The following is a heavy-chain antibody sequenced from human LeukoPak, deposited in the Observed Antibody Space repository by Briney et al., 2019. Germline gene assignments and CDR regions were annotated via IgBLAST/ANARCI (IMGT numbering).Heavy chain of an antibody. V-gene: IGHV3-66*01. D-gene: IGHD4-17*01. CDR3: ASPVTKAPYYGMDV. Sequence: PGGSLRLSCAASGFTVSSNYMSWVRQAPGKGLEWVSVIYSGGSTYYADSVKGRFTISRDNSKNTLYLQMNSLRAEDTAVYYCASPVTKAPYYGMDVWGQGTTVTVSS. CDR1: GFTVSSNY. CDR2: IYSGGST. J-gene: IGHJ6*02.